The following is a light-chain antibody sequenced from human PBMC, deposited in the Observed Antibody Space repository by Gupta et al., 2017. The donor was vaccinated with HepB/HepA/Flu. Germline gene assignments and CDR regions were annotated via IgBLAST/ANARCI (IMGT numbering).Light chain of an antibody. CDR3: QQYYSTPRT. J-gene: IGKJ2*01. CDR1: QSVLYSSNNNNY. CDR2: WAF. V-gene: IGKV4-1*01. Sequence: DIVMTQSPDSLAVSLGARATINCKSSQSVLYSSNNNNYLAWYQQKPGQPPKLLIYWAFTRESGVPDRISGSGSGTDFTLTISSLQAEDVAIYYCQQYYSTPRTFGQGTKLEIK.